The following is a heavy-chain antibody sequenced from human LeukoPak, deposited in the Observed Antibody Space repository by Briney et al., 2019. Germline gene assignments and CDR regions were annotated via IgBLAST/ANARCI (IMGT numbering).Heavy chain of an antibody. J-gene: IGHJ4*02. Sequence: GRSLRLSRAPSAFTFNTYSINSVRPAPGEGPEWVLFISSGSSTIYYADSVKGRFTISRDNAKNSLYLQMNSLRDEDTAVYYCARATSSSGPTFDYWGQGTLVTVSS. CDR2: ISSGSSTI. CDR3: ARATSSSGPTFDY. D-gene: IGHD6-19*01. CDR1: AFTFNTYS. V-gene: IGHV3-48*02.